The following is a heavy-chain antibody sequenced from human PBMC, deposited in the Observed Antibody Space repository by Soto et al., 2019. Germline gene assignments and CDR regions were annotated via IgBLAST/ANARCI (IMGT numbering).Heavy chain of an antibody. CDR1: GFSLNTRGVG. V-gene: IGHV2-5*02. D-gene: IGHD6-13*01. Sequence: QITLKESGPTLVKPTQTLTLTCTFSGFSLNTRGVGVGWIRQPPGKALEWLALIYWDDDKRYSPSLKSRLTATKDTSKHQVVLTMPNMDPVDTATYYGAHRNGQQLDFDYWGQGILLTVSS. J-gene: IGHJ4*02. CDR3: AHRNGQQLDFDY. CDR2: IYWDDDK.